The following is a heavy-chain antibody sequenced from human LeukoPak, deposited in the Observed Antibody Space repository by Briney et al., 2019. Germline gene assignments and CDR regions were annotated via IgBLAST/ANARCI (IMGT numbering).Heavy chain of an antibody. D-gene: IGHD5-18*01. CDR2: INPNSGGT. CDR3: AREKEGTAMEP. V-gene: IGHV1-2*02. J-gene: IGHJ5*02. Sequence: ASVKVSCKASGYTFTVYYMHWVRRAPGHGREWMGWINPNSGGTNYAQKFQGRVTMTRDTSISTAYMELSRLRSDDTAVYYCAREKEGTAMEPWGQGTLVTVSS. CDR1: GYTFTVYY.